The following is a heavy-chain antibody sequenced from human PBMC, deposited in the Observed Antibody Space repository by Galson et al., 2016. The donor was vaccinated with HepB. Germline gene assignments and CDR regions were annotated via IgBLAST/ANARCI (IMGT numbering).Heavy chain of an antibody. CDR2: LYTIGRT. CDR3: ARGGYDFWSGPGSGWFDP. D-gene: IGHD3-3*01. CDR1: GGSIYSGVYY. Sequence: SLTCTVSGGSIYSGVYYWSWIRQHPGKGLEWIGYLYTIGRTFYKPSLKSRVTISVDTSKNQLSLKLSSVTAADTAVYYCARGGYDFWSGPGSGWFDPWGQGTLVTVSS. V-gene: IGHV4-31*03. J-gene: IGHJ5*02.